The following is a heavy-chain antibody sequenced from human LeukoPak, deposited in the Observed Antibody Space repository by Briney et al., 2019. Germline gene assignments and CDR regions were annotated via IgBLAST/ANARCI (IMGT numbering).Heavy chain of an antibody. CDR3: AKDDAWLRYQY. V-gene: IGHV3-11*01. Sequence: GGSLRLSCAASGFTFSDSYMSWIRQAPGKGLEWVSYISSSGSTIYYADSVKGRFTISRDNSKNTLDLQMNSLRAEDMAVYYCAKDDAWLRYQYWGQGTLVTVSS. CDR1: GFTFSDSY. J-gene: IGHJ4*02. D-gene: IGHD3-9*01. CDR2: ISSSGSTI.